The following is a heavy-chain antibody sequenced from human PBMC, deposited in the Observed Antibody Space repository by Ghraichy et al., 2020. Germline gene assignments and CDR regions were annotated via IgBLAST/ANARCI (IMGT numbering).Heavy chain of an antibody. J-gene: IGHJ3*02. Sequence: SETLSLTCTVSGGSTSGYYWSWIRQPPGKGLEYIGSISYSGNTNYNPSLRSRVTISVDTSKNQFSLQLRSVTAADTAVYYCARLAVGTDDDAFDIWGHGAMVTVSS. CDR1: GGSTSGYY. CDR2: ISYSGNT. CDR3: ARLAVGTDDDAFDI. V-gene: IGHV4-59*08. D-gene: IGHD6-19*01.